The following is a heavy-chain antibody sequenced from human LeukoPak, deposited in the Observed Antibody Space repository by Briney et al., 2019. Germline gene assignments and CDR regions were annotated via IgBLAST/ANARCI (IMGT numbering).Heavy chain of an antibody. CDR3: AGDDYYGSGRFFDY. CDR1: GFTFSSYG. D-gene: IGHD3-10*01. J-gene: IGHJ4*02. V-gene: IGHV3-30*02. CDR2: IRYDGSNK. Sequence: GGSLRLSCAASGFTFSSYGMHWVRQAPGKGLEGVAFIRYDGSNKYYADSVKGRFTISRDNSKNTLYLQMNSLRAEDTAVYYCAGDDYYGSGRFFDYWGQGTLVTVSS.